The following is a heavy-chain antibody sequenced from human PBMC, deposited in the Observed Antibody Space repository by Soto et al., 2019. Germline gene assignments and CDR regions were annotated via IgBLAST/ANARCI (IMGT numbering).Heavy chain of an antibody. Sequence: SETLSLTCTVSGGSISSGGYYWILIRQHPGKGLEWIGYIYYSGSTYYNPSLKSRVTISVDTSKNQFSLKLSSVTAADTAVYYCARDLGYDFWSGYYMDVWGKGTTVTVSS. CDR3: ARDLGYDFWSGYYMDV. D-gene: IGHD3-3*01. V-gene: IGHV4-31*03. J-gene: IGHJ6*03. CDR2: IYYSGST. CDR1: GGSISSGGYY.